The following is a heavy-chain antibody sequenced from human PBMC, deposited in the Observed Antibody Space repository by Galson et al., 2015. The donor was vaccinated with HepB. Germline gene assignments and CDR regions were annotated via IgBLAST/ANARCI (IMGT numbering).Heavy chain of an antibody. CDR1: GFTFNSYA. CDR3: AKARGLRYGEFDP. V-gene: IGHV3-23*01. J-gene: IGHJ5*02. D-gene: IGHD3-9*01. CDR2: ISGPGAST. Sequence: SLRLSCAASGFTFNSYAMSWVRQAPGKGLEWVSSISGPGASTHYADSVKGRFTISRDNSKNTLYLQMNSLRAEDTAVYYCAKARGLRYGEFDPWGQGTLVTVSS.